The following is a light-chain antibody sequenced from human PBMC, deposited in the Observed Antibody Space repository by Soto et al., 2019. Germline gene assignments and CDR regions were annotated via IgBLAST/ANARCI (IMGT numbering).Light chain of an antibody. CDR3: QQLDSFPLT. CDR2: GAS. J-gene: IGKJ5*01. V-gene: IGKV3-15*01. CDR1: QSVATN. Sequence: PGERATLSCRASQSVATNLAWYQQKPGQPPRLLIYGASTRATGIPARFSGSGSGTEFTLSISSLQPEDVATYYCQQLDSFPLTFGQGTRLEIK.